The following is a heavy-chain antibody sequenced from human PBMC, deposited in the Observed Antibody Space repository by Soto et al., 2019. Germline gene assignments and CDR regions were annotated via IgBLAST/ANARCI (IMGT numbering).Heavy chain of an antibody. CDR3: ARGGAAAGYNWFDP. D-gene: IGHD6-13*01. J-gene: IGHJ5*02. Sequence: PSETLSLTCTVSGGSISSGGYYWSWIRQHPGKGLEWTGYIYYSGSTYYNPSLKSRVTISVDTSKNQFSLKLSSVTAADTAVYYCARGGAAAGYNWFDPWGQGTLVTVSS. CDR2: IYYSGST. CDR1: GGSISSGGYY. V-gene: IGHV4-31*03.